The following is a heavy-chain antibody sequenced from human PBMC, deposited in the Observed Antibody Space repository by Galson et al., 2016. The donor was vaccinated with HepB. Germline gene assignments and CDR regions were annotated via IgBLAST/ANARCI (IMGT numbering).Heavy chain of an antibody. CDR2: INTGGKI. CDR1: GVSMNSGTYF. D-gene: IGHD3-10*01. Sequence: TLSLTCTVSGVSMNSGTYFWTWIRQPAGKGLEWIGRINTGGKIDYNPSVKSRVTILLDTSKSQFSLNLSSVTAADTAVYHCARQHWFGPAYWGQGTLVTVSS. CDR3: ARQHWFGPAY. V-gene: IGHV4-61*02. J-gene: IGHJ4*02.